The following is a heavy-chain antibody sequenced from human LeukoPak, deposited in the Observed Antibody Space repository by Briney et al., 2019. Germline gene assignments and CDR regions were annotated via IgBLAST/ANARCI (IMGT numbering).Heavy chain of an antibody. J-gene: IGHJ4*02. Sequence: PGGSLRLSCAASGFTFSSYAMSWVRQAPGKGLEWVSAISGSGGSTYYADSVEGRFTISSDNSKNTLYLQMNSLRAEDTAVYYCAKARTYYYDSSGYPVGYWGQGTLVTVSS. D-gene: IGHD3-22*01. V-gene: IGHV3-23*01. CDR2: ISGSGGST. CDR3: AKARTYYYDSSGYPVGY. CDR1: GFTFSSYA.